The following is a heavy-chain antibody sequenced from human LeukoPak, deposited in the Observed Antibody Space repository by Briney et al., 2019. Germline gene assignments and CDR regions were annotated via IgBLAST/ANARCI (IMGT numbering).Heavy chain of an antibody. CDR1: GYTFTSYD. Sequence: ASVKVSCKASGYTFTSYDINWVRQATGQGLEWMGWMNPNSGNTGYAQKFQGRVTMTRNTSISTAYMELSSLRSEDTAVYYCARMSSLSPDAFDIWGQGTMVTVSS. J-gene: IGHJ3*02. CDR3: ARMSSLSPDAFDI. V-gene: IGHV1-8*01. CDR2: MNPNSGNT.